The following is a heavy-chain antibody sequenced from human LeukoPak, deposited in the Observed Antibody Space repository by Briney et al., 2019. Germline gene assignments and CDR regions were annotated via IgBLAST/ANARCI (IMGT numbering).Heavy chain of an antibody. D-gene: IGHD3-10*01. Sequence: ASVKVSCKASGYTFTGYYMHWVRQAPGQGLEWMGWINPNSGGTNYAQKFQGRVTMTRDTSISTAYMELRSLRPDDTAVYYCARGLLWFGELRNWFDPWGQGTLVTVSS. CDR3: ARGLLWFGELRNWFDP. J-gene: IGHJ5*02. V-gene: IGHV1-2*02. CDR2: INPNSGGT. CDR1: GYTFTGYY.